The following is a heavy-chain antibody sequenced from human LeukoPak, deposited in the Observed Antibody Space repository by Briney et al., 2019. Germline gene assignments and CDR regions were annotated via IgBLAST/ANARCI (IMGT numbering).Heavy chain of an antibody. Sequence: PGGSLRLSCAASGFTFSSYAMSWVRQAPGKGLVWVSGISTDGSTTNYADSVKGRFTISRDNAKSTLYLQMNSLRVEDTAVCYCARDVGRLSLWGRGTLVTVSS. CDR2: ISTDGSTT. V-gene: IGHV3-74*01. CDR1: GFTFSSYA. CDR3: ARDVGRLSL. J-gene: IGHJ4*02. D-gene: IGHD1-26*01.